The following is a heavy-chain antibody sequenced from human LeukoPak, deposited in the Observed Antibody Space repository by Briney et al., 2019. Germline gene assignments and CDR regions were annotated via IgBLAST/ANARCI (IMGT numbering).Heavy chain of an antibody. Sequence: GGSLRLSCAASGFTFTTYWMTWVRQAPGKGLEWVSAISGSGGSTYYADSVKGRFTISRDNSKNTLYLQMNSLRAEDTAVYYCANTRLRAPWGQGTMVTVSS. CDR2: ISGSGGST. V-gene: IGHV3-23*01. CDR1: GFTFTTYW. CDR3: ANTRLRAP. J-gene: IGHJ3*01. D-gene: IGHD4-17*01.